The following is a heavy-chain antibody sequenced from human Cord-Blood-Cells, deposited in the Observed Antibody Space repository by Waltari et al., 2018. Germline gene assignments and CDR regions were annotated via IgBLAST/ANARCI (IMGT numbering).Heavy chain of an antibody. CDR1: GFTFSSYW. CDR3: ARVLGYSGYDDAFDI. Sequence: EVQLVESGGGLVQPGGSLRLSCAASGFTFSSYWMSWVRQAPGKGLEWVANIKQDGSEKYYVDSVKGRFTISRDNAKNSLYLQMNSLRAEDTAVYYCARVLGYSGYDDAFDIWGQGTMVTVSS. CDR2: IKQDGSEK. D-gene: IGHD5-12*01. J-gene: IGHJ3*02. V-gene: IGHV3-7*01.